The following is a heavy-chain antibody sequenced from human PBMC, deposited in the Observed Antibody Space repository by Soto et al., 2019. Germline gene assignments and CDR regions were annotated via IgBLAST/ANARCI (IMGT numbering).Heavy chain of an antibody. CDR3: TRHEGGAAADRPLDY. J-gene: IGHJ4*02. V-gene: IGHV4-31*03. D-gene: IGHD6-13*01. CDR1: SACITRGCPY. CDR2: IYYSGST. Sequence: SETLSLTCPVSSACITRGCPYRNWIRQHPGKGLEWIGYIYYSGSTYYNPSLKSRVTISVDTSKNQFSLKLSSVTAADTAVYYCTRHEGGAAADRPLDYWGQGNLVTVS.